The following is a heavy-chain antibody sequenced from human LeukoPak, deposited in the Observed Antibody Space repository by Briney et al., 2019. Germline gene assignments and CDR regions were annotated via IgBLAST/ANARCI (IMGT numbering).Heavy chain of an antibody. CDR1: GGSISSSSYY. CDR3: ARHRVTESDLY. V-gene: IGHV4-39*01. D-gene: IGHD3-10*01. Sequence: PSETLSLTCTVSGGSISSSSYYWGWIRQPPGKGLEWIGSIYYSGSTYYNPSLKSRVTISVDTSKNQFSLKLSSVTAADTAVYYCARHRVTESDLYWGQGTLVTVSS. J-gene: IGHJ4*02. CDR2: IYYSGST.